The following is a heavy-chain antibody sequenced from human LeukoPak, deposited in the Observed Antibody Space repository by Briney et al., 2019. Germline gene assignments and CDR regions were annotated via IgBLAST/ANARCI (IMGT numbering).Heavy chain of an antibody. V-gene: IGHV1-2*02. J-gene: IGHJ4*02. Sequence: ASVRVSCKASGYGFTGHYMHWVRQAPGQGPEWMGWINPNSGGTNYALKFQGRVTMTSDTSISTAYMELRRLRSDDTAVYYCVRDSSSWYRYYRGVCWGQGTLVTVSS. CDR3: VRDSSSWYRYYRGVC. CDR2: INPNSGGT. D-gene: IGHD6-13*01. CDR1: GYGFTGHY.